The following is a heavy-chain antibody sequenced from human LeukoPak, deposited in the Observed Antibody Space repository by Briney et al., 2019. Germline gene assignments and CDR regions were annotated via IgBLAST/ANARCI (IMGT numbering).Heavy chain of an antibody. J-gene: IGHJ4*02. Sequence: GGSLRLSCAASGFTFSDYYMSWIRQAPGKGLEWVSYISRDGTTIYYADSVKGRFTISRDNAKNSLFLQMNSLRAEDTAVYYCARSSQYGSGADYWGQGTLVTVSS. CDR3: ARSSQYGSGADY. V-gene: IGHV3-11*01. D-gene: IGHD3-10*01. CDR2: ISRDGTTI. CDR1: GFTFSDYY.